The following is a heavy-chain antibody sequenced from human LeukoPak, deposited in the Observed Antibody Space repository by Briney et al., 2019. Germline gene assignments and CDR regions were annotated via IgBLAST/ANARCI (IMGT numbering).Heavy chain of an antibody. J-gene: IGHJ4*02. D-gene: IGHD2-15*01. CDR2: VHASGST. Sequence: PSETLSLTCTVSGDSISSGTNYLSWIRQPAGKGLEWIGRVHASGSTNYNPSLKGRVTISVDTSKNQLSLRLSSVSAADTALYFCARDDRIVKGFDYWGQGTLVTVSS. V-gene: IGHV4-61*02. CDR1: GDSISSGTNY. CDR3: ARDDRIVKGFDY.